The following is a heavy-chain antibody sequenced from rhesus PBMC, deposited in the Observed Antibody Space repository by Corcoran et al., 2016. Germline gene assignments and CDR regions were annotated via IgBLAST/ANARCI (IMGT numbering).Heavy chain of an antibody. J-gene: IGHJ1*01. D-gene: IGHD4-23*01. Sequence: QVQLQESGPGLVKPSETLSLTCAVSGGSISSGYYYWSWNRQPPGKGLEWIGYITYSGSTSYNPARRRRVTVSRGTAKNQCCLKRSCVIAADTAVYYCAREYPVTTRFEFWGQGALVTVSS. V-gene: IGHV4-122*02. CDR1: GGSISSGYYY. CDR3: AREYPVTTRFEF. CDR2: ITYSGST.